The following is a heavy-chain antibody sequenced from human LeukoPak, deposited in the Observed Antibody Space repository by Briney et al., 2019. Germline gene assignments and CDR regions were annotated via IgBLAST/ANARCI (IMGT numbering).Heavy chain of an antibody. CDR3: ARVDTAMVIDY. V-gene: IGHV1-69*04. CDR2: IIPILGIA. Sequence: ASVKVSCKASGYTFSSCGITWVRQAPGQGLEWMGRIIPILGIANYAQKFQGRVTITADKSTSTTYMELSSLRSEDTAVYYCARVDTAMVIDYWGQGTLVTVSS. J-gene: IGHJ4*02. CDR1: GYTFSSCG. D-gene: IGHD5-18*01.